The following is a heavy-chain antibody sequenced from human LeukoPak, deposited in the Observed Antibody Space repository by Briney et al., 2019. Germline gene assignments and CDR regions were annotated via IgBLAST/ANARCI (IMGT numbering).Heavy chain of an antibody. CDR3: AKIAARDTGEGY. CDR1: GGTFTSNH. J-gene: IGHJ4*02. V-gene: IGHV1-46*01. CDR2: INPSGDST. Sequence: ASVKVSCKASGGTFTSNHIHWVRQAPGQGLEWMGVINPSGDSTSYAPNFQGRVTVTRDTPTSTVYMELSSLRSEDTAIYYCAKIAARDTGEGYWGQGTLVTVSS. D-gene: IGHD6-6*01.